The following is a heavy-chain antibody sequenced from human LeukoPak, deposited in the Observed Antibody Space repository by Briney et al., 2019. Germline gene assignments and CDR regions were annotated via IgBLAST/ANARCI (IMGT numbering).Heavy chain of an antibody. CDR1: GFIFSNYG. Sequence: GGSLRLSCAASGFIFSNYGMHWVRQAPGKGLQWVAFIRYDGSNKYFADSVKGRFTISRDNSKNTLYLQMNSLRAEDTAVYYCAKDSASYHDFWSGCKPDLGYWGLGTLVTVSS. J-gene: IGHJ4*02. D-gene: IGHD3-3*01. V-gene: IGHV3-30*02. CDR3: AKDSASYHDFWSGCKPDLGY. CDR2: IRYDGSNK.